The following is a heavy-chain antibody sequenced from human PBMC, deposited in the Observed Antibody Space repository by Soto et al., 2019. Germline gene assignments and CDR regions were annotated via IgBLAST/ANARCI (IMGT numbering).Heavy chain of an antibody. V-gene: IGHV4-39*01. CDR1: GGSISSSNYH. J-gene: IGHJ4*02. CDR2: IYYSGGT. Sequence: QLQLQESGPGLVEPSETLSLTCTVSGGSISSSNYHWGWIRQAPGKGLEWIGNIYYSGGTYYNPSLKSRVIVSVDTSKNQFSLKLSSVTAADTAVYYCARRVVGAIKGFDYWGQGTLVTVSS. CDR3: ARRVVGAIKGFDY. D-gene: IGHD1-26*01.